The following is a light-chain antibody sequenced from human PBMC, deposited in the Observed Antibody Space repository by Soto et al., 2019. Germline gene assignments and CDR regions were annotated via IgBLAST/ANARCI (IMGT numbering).Light chain of an antibody. J-gene: IGKJ1*01. CDR3: QQYNNWPRT. Sequence: EIVMTQSPATLSVSPGERATLSCRASQSVSSNLAWYQQKPGQAPRLLIYGASTRATGIPARFSGSRSGTEFTLTIGRLQSEDFAVYYCQQYNNWPRTFGHGTKVEIK. CDR2: GAS. CDR1: QSVSSN. V-gene: IGKV3-15*01.